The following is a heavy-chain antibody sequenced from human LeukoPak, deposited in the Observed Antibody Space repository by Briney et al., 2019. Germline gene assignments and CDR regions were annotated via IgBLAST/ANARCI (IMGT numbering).Heavy chain of an antibody. CDR2: IYYSGST. V-gene: IGHV4-39*01. Sequence: SETLSLTCTVSGGSISSSSYYWGWIRQPPGKGLEWIGSIYYSGSTYYNPSLKIRVTISVDTSKNQFSLKLSSVTAADTAVYYCARQESGSYLVDFDYWGQGTLVTVSS. J-gene: IGHJ4*02. D-gene: IGHD1-26*01. CDR1: GGSISSSSYY. CDR3: ARQESGSYLVDFDY.